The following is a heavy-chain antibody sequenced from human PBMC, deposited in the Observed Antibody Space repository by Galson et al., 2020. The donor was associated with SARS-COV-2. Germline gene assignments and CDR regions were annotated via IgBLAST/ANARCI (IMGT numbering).Heavy chain of an antibody. J-gene: IGHJ5*02. CDR1: GGSISSSSYY. D-gene: IGHD2-15*01. CDR3: ARHKIYCSGGSCYSGWFDP. V-gene: IGHV4-39*01. Sequence: ETLSLTCTVSGGSISSSSYYWGWIRQPPGKGLEWIGSIYYSGSTYYNPSLKSRVTISVDTSKNQFSLKLSSVTAADTAVYYCARHKIYCSGGSCYSGWFDPWGQGTLVTVSS. CDR2: IYYSGST.